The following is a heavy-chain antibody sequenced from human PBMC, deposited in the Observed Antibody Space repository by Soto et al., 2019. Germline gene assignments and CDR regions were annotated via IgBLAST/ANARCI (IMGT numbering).Heavy chain of an antibody. Sequence: GGSLRLSCAASGFTFSSYAMSWVRQAPGKGLEWVSAISGSGGSTYYADSVKGRFTISRDNSKNTLYLQMNSLRAEDTAVYYCAKDHLVDYDFWSGYSNWFDPWGQGTLVTVSS. CDR2: ISGSGGST. V-gene: IGHV3-23*01. CDR3: AKDHLVDYDFWSGYSNWFDP. D-gene: IGHD3-3*01. J-gene: IGHJ5*02. CDR1: GFTFSSYA.